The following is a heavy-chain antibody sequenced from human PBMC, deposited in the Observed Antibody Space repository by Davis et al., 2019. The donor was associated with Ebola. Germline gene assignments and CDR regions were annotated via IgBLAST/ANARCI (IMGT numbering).Heavy chain of an antibody. J-gene: IGHJ4*02. D-gene: IGHD2-2*01. V-gene: IGHV4-34*01. CDR3: ASPHQIRDKDCFDL. CDR1: GGSFSDYY. Sequence: PSETLSLTCAVYGGSFSDYYWSLIRQPPGKGLEWIGEINHRGRTCYNPSLKTRVTISIDTSRNHFSLQLRSVTAADTAVYYCASPHQIRDKDCFDLWGQGTLVTVSS. CDR2: INHRGRT.